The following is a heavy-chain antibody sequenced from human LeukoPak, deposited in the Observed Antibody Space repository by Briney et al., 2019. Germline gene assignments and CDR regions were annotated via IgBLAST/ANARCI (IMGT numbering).Heavy chain of an antibody. CDR2: IYPGDSDT. CDR1: GYSFTSYW. J-gene: IGHJ4*02. CDR3: ASSKMATTFDY. Sequence: GESLKISCKGSGYSFTSYWLGGVRQMPGKGLEWMGIIYPGDSDTRYSPSFQGQVTISADKSISTAYLQWSSLKASDTAMYYCASSKMATTFDYWGQGTLVTVSS. V-gene: IGHV5-51*01. D-gene: IGHD5-24*01.